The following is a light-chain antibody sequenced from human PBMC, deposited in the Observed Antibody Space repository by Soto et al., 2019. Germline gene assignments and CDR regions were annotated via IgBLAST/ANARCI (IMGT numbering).Light chain of an antibody. Sequence: EIVMTQSPATLSVSPGERATLSCRASQSVSSNLAWYQQKPGQAPRLLIYGASTRATGIPARFSGSGSGREFTLTISSLQYEDVAVYYCQQYNNWLALTFGGGTKVELK. J-gene: IGKJ4*01. CDR1: QSVSSN. CDR2: GAS. CDR3: QQYNNWLALT. V-gene: IGKV3-15*01.